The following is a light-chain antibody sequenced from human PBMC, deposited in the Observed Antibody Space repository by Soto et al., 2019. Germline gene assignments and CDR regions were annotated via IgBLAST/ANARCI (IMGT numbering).Light chain of an antibody. CDR2: EVS. CDR1: RSDVGRYNY. CDR3: SSYTKVNTLVV. V-gene: IGLV2-14*01. J-gene: IGLJ2*01. Sequence: QSALTQPASVSGSPGQSITISCTGTRSDVGRYNYVSWYQQHPGKAPRLMIYEVSNRPSGISNRFSGSKSGNTASLTISGLQAEDEADYFCSSYTKVNTLVVFGGGTKLTVL.